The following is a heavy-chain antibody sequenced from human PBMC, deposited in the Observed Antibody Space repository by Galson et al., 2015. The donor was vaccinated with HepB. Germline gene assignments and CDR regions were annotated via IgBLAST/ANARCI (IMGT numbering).Heavy chain of an antibody. CDR2: ISAYNGNT. V-gene: IGHV1-18*04. D-gene: IGHD2-15*01. CDR3: ARDGIGCSGGSCYSGGLDWFDP. J-gene: IGHJ5*02. CDR1: GYTFTSYG. Sequence: SVKVSCKASGYTFTSYGISWVRQAPGQGLEWMGWISAYNGNTNYAQKLQGRVTMTTDTSTSTAYMELRSLRSDDTAVYYCARDGIGCSGGSCYSGGLDWFDPWGQGTLVTVSS.